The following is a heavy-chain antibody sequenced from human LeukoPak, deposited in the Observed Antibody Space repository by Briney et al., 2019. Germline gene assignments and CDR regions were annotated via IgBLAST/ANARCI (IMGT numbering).Heavy chain of an antibody. CDR1: ADSFSGYS. D-gene: IGHD6-6*01. CDR3: ARGRPRILDFDY. J-gene: IGHJ4*02. V-gene: IGHV4-34*01. Sequence: SETLSLTCAVYADSFSGYSWSWIRQSPGRGLEWIGEINHSGSTNYNPSLKSRVTISVDTSKNQFSLKLSSVTAADTAVYYCARGRPRILDFDYWGQGTLVTVSS. CDR2: INHSGST.